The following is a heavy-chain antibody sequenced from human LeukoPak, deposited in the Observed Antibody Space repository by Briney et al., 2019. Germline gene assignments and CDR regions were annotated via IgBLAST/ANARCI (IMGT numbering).Heavy chain of an antibody. CDR1: GGTFSSYA. Sequence: GASVKVSCKASGGTFSSYAISWVRQAPGQGLEWMGRIIPIFGIANYAQKFQGRVTITADKSTSTAYVELSSLRSEDTAVYYCASTPRPGDPVDYGMDVWGQGTTVTVSS. J-gene: IGHJ6*02. V-gene: IGHV1-69*04. CDR3: ASTPRPGDPVDYGMDV. CDR2: IIPIFGIA.